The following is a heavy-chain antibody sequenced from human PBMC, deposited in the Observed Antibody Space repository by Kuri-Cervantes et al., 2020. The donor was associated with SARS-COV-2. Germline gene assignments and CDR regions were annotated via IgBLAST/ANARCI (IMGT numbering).Heavy chain of an antibody. CDR2: IYYTGST. Sequence: GSLRLSCTVSGGSVSSGSYYWSWIRQPTGKGLEWIGYIYYTGSTNYSPSLKSRVTISVDTSKNQFSLKLSSVTAADTAVYYCARVAAGTIEDYYYGMDVWGQGTTVTVSS. CDR3: ARVAAGTIEDYYYGMDV. CDR1: GGSVSSGSYY. D-gene: IGHD6-13*01. V-gene: IGHV4-61*01. J-gene: IGHJ6*02.